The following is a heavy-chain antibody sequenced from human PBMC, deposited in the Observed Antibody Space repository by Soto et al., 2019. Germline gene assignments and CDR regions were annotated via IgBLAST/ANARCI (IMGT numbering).Heavy chain of an antibody. D-gene: IGHD3-10*01. Sequence: PSETLSLTCTVSGGSISSGDYYWSWIRQPPGKGLEWIGYIYYSGSTYYNPSLKSRVTISVDTSKNQFSLKLSSVTAADTAVYYCARDPGPRHDYYGSGSPRYGMDVWGQGTKVTVSS. CDR1: GGSISSGDYY. V-gene: IGHV4-30-4*01. J-gene: IGHJ6*02. CDR2: IYYSGST. CDR3: ARDPGPRHDYYGSGSPRYGMDV.